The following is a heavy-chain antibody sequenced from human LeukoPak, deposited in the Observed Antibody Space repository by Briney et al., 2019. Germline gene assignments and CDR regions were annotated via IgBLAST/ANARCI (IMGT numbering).Heavy chain of an antibody. J-gene: IGHJ4*02. D-gene: IGHD2-2*01. CDR3: AKRATGYCSSTSCLYYFDY. CDR1: GFTFGTYA. CDR2: VTADST. V-gene: IGHV3-23*01. Sequence: GGSLRLSCAGSGFTFGTYAMSWVRQAPGKGLEWVSTVTADSTYYADSVKGRFTISRDTSKNTLYLQMNSLRAEDTAIYYCAKRATGYCSSTSCLYYFDYWGQGTLVTVSS.